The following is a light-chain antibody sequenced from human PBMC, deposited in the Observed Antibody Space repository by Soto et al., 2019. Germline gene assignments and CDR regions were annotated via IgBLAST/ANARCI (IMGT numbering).Light chain of an antibody. CDR1: STDVGGYNY. J-gene: IGLJ3*02. Sequence: QSALTQPASVSGSPGQSITISCTGTSTDVGGYNYVSWYQQHPGKAPKLMIYEVNNRPSGVSDRFSGSKSGNTASLTISGLQAEDEAVYYCSSYTRSATLGVFGGGTKLTVL. V-gene: IGLV2-14*01. CDR3: SSYTRSATLGV. CDR2: EVN.